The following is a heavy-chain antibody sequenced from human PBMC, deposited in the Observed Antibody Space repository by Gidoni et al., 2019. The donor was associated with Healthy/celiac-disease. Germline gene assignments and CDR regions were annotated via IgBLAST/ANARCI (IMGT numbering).Heavy chain of an antibody. Sequence: QLQLQESGPGLVKPSETLSLTCTVSGGSISSYYWSWIRQPPGKGLEWIGYIYYSGSTNYNPSLKSRVTISVDTSKNQFSLKLSSVTAADTAVYYCASLSAYYGMDVWGQGTTVTVSS. J-gene: IGHJ6*02. CDR1: GGSISSYY. CDR3: ASLSAYYGMDV. D-gene: IGHD3-3*01. V-gene: IGHV4-59*01. CDR2: IYYSGST.